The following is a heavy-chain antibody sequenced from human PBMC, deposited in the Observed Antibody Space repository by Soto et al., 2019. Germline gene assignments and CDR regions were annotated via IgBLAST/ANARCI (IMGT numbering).Heavy chain of an antibody. V-gene: IGHV1-69*13. Sequence: SSVKVSCKASGGTFSSYAISWVRQAPGQGLEWMGGIIPIFATANYAQKFQGRVMITVDESTSTAYMELSSLRSEDTAVYYCARSVSFRYQLLKRGMDVWGQGTTVTVAS. D-gene: IGHD2-2*01. J-gene: IGHJ6*02. CDR3: ARSVSFRYQLLKRGMDV. CDR1: GGTFSSYA. CDR2: IIPIFATA.